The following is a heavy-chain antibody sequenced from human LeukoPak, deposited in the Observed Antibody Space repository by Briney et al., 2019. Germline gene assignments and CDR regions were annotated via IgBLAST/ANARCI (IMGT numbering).Heavy chain of an antibody. Sequence: HAGGSLRLSCAASGFTFSSYAMGWVRQAPGKGLEWVSSISGSGSGGSTYYADSVKGRFTISRDNSKNTLYLQMNSLIAEDTAVYYCAKSGYNRFDYWGQGTRVTVSS. CDR1: GFTFSSYA. CDR3: AKSGYNRFDY. J-gene: IGHJ4*02. CDR2: ISGSGSGGST. D-gene: IGHD5-24*01. V-gene: IGHV3-23*01.